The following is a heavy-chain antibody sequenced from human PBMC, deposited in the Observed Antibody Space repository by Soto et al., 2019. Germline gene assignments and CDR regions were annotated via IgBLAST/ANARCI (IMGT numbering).Heavy chain of an antibody. CDR1: GGTFSNHI. Sequence: QVQLVQSGADVKKPGSSVKVSCKSSGGTFSNHIITWVRQAPGQGLEWMGRIIPMLDITIHAQKVQGRITXXXXXXXXXXXXXXXXXXXXXXXXXXXXXXXXXXXXXXAHDDIDSCGQGTLVTVSA. V-gene: IGHV1-69*02. CDR2: IIPMLDIT. J-gene: IGHJ4*02. CDR3: XXXXXXXXXXXAHDDIDS. D-gene: IGHD3-3*01.